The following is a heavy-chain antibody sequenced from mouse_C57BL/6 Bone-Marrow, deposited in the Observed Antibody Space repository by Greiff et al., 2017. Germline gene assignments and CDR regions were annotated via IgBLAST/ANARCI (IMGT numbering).Heavy chain of an antibody. CDR1: GFTFSSYG. D-gene: IGHD2-4*01. Sequence: EVQVVESGGDLVKPGGSLKLSCAASGFTFSSYGMSWVRQTPDKRLEWVATISSGGSYNYYPDSVKGRFTIARDNAKNNLYLQMISLKSEDTAVYYCASHYYDYGLAWFAYWGPGTLVTVSA. J-gene: IGHJ3*01. V-gene: IGHV5-6*01. CDR3: ASHYYDYGLAWFAY. CDR2: ISSGGSYN.